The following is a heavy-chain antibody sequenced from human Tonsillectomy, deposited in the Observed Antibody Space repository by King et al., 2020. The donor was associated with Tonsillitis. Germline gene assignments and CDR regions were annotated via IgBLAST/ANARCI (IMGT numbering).Heavy chain of an antibody. CDR1: GGSFSGYY. CDR3: ARGSPYYYDSSGYFPV. J-gene: IGHJ4*02. CDR2: ISHVGST. D-gene: IGHD3-22*01. V-gene: IGHV4-34*01. Sequence: VQLQQWGAGLLKPSETLSLTCAVYGGSFSGYYWSWIRQPPGKGLEWIGEISHVGSTTYNPSLKSRVTMSVDTSKNQFSLMLFAGTAADTAVYFCARGSPYYYDSSGYFPVWGQGTLGTVSS.